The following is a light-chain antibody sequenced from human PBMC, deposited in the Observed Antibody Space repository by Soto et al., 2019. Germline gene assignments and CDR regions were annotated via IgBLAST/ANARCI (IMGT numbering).Light chain of an antibody. Sequence: DIQMTQSPSSLSASVGDRVTITCRASQTISTYLNWYQQKPGKAPKLLIYAASSLQSGVPSRFSSSGSGTDFTLTISSLQPEDFATYFCQQSHSIPYIFGQGTKLQLK. CDR2: AAS. V-gene: IGKV1-39*01. J-gene: IGKJ2*01. CDR1: QTISTY. CDR3: QQSHSIPYI.